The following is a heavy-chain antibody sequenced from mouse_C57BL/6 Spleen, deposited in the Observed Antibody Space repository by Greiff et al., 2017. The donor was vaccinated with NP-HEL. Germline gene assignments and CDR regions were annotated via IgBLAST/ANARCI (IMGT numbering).Heavy chain of an antibody. CDR1: GYTFTSYT. CDR2: INPSSGYT. Sequence: QVQLQQSGAELARPGASVKMSCKASGYTFTSYTMHWVKQRPGQGLEWIGYINPSSGYTKYNQKFKDKATLTADKSSSTAYMQLSSLTSEDSSVYYCARSRTTVVYFDYWGQGTTLTVSS. V-gene: IGHV1-4*01. D-gene: IGHD1-1*01. J-gene: IGHJ2*01. CDR3: ARSRTTVVYFDY.